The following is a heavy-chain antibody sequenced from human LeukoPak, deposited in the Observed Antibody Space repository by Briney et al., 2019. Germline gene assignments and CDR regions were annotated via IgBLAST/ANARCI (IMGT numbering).Heavy chain of an antibody. CDR2: TYYRSKWNT. Sequence: SQTPSLTCAISGDSVSSNSASWNWIRQSPSRGLEWLGRTYYRSKWNTDYAVSVKGRITINPDTSKNQFSLYLNSVTPEDTAVYYCARDPDSSYEWGPFDPWGQGTLVTVSS. CDR1: GDSVSSNSAS. J-gene: IGHJ5*02. CDR3: ARDPDSSYEWGPFDP. V-gene: IGHV6-1*01. D-gene: IGHD1-26*01.